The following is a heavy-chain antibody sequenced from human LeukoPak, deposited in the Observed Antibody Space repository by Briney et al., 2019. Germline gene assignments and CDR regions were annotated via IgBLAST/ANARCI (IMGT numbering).Heavy chain of an antibody. CDR3: AREGYSSSSTHAFDI. V-gene: IGHV1-69*05. CDR1: GGTFSSYA. D-gene: IGHD6-13*01. Sequence: ASVKVSCKASGGTFSSYAISWVRQAPGQGLEWMGGIVPIFGTANYAQKFQGRVTITTDESTSTAYMELSSLRSEDTAVCYCAREGYSSSSTHAFDIWGQGTMVTVSS. J-gene: IGHJ3*02. CDR2: IVPIFGTA.